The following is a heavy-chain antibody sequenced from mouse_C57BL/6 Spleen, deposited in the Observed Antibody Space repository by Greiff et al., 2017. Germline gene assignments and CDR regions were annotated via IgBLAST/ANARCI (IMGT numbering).Heavy chain of an antibody. CDR3: ARLGDGYDGGFAY. J-gene: IGHJ3*01. D-gene: IGHD2-2*01. Sequence: VQLQQPGAELVKPGASVKLSCKASGYTFTSYWMHWVKQRPGQGLEWIGMIHPNSGSTNYNEKFKSKATLTVDKSSSTAYMQLSSLTSEDSAVYYCARLGDGYDGGFAYWGQGTLVTVSA. V-gene: IGHV1-64*01. CDR1: GYTFTSYW. CDR2: IHPNSGST.